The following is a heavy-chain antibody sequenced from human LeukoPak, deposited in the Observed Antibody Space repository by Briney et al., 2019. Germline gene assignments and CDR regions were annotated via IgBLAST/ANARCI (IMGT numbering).Heavy chain of an antibody. CDR3: AIFISSAAEFDY. V-gene: IGHV1-8*03. CDR2: MNPNSGNT. J-gene: IGHJ4*02. CDR1: GCTFTSYD. D-gene: IGHD6-13*01. Sequence: ASVKVSCKASGCTFTSYDINWVRQATGQGLEWMGWMNPNSGNTGYAQKFQGRVTITRNTSISTAYMELSSLRSEDTAVYYCAIFISSAAEFDYWGQGTLVTVSS.